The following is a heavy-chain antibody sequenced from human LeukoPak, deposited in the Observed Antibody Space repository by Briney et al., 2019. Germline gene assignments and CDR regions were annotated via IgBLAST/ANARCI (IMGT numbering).Heavy chain of an antibody. Sequence: GASVKVSCKVSGYTLIELSMHWVRQAPGKGLEWMGGFDHEDGETIYAQKFQGRVTMTEDTSTATAYIELSSLRSEDTAVYYCATGYSGSYYRAYYYYGMDVWGQGTTVTVSS. CDR2: FDHEDGET. J-gene: IGHJ6*02. CDR3: ATGYSGSYYRAYYYYGMDV. D-gene: IGHD1-26*01. CDR1: GYTLIELS. V-gene: IGHV1-24*01.